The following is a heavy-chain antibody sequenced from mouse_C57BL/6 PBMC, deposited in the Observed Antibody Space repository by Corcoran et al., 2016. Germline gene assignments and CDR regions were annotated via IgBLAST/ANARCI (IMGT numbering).Heavy chain of an antibody. D-gene: IGHD1-1*01. CDR3: ASYDYFDY. Sequence: EVQLQQSGPELVKPGASVKISCKASGYTFTDYYMNWVKQSHGKSLEWIGDINPNNGGTSYNQKFKGKATLTVDKSSSTAYLQLSSLTSEDTAVYYCASYDYFDYWGQGTTLTVSS. CDR2: INPNNGGT. V-gene: IGHV1-26*01. J-gene: IGHJ2*01. CDR1: GYTFTDYY.